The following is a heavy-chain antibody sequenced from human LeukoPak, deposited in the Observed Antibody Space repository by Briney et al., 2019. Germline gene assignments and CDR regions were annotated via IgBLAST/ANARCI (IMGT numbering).Heavy chain of an antibody. Sequence: SETLSLTCTVSGYSISSGYSWGWIRQPPGKGLEWIGSIYHSGSTYYNPSLKSRVTISVDTSKNQFSLKLSSVTAAGTAVYYCARAFTSYDFWSGYYPFDYWGQGTLVTVSS. V-gene: IGHV4-38-2*02. CDR3: ARAFTSYDFWSGYYPFDY. CDR1: GYSISSGYS. CDR2: IYHSGST. D-gene: IGHD3-3*01. J-gene: IGHJ4*02.